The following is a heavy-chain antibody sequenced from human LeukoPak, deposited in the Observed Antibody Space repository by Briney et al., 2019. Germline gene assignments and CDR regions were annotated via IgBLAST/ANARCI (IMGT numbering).Heavy chain of an antibody. CDR2: IYYSGST. CDR1: GGSISSSSYY. J-gene: IGHJ6*03. CDR3: ARDRGARQPGYYYYYMDV. D-gene: IGHD6-13*01. Sequence: PSETLSLTCTVSGGSISSSSYYWGWIRQPPGKGLEWIGSIYYSGSTYYNPSLKSRVTISVDTSKNKFSLKLSSVTAADTAVYYCARDRGARQPGYYYYYMDVWGKGTTVTVSS. V-gene: IGHV4-39*02.